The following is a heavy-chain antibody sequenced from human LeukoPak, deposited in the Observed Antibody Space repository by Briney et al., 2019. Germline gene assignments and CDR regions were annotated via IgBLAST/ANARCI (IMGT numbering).Heavy chain of an antibody. V-gene: IGHV3-20*04. J-gene: IGHJ6*03. CDR1: GFTFDDYG. D-gene: IGHD6-13*01. CDR3: ARVCSSSSLTYYMDV. CDR2: ISGSGGST. Sequence: GGSLRLSCAASGFTFDDYGMSWVRQAPGKGLEWVSGISGSGGSTYYADSVKGRFTISRDNAKNSLYLQMNSLRAEDTAVYYCARVCSSSSLTYYMDVWGKGTTVTISS.